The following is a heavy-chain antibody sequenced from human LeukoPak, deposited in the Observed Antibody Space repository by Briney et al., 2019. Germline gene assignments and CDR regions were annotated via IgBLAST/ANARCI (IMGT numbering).Heavy chain of an antibody. D-gene: IGHD3-3*01. CDR1: GGTFTSYA. V-gene: IGHV1-69*04. J-gene: IGHJ5*02. Sequence: GSSVKVSCKASGGTFTSYAISWVRQAPGQGLEWMGRIIPIRGIANYAQKFQGRVTMTRDTSTSTVYMELSSLRSEDTAIYFCARDPTVITSSRITIFGVVKSPHNWFDPWGQGTLVTVSS. CDR3: ARDPTVITSSRITIFGVVKSPHNWFDP. CDR2: IIPIRGIA.